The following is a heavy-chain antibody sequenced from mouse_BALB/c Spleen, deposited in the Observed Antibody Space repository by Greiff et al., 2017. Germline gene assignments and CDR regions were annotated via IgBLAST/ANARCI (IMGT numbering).Heavy chain of an antibody. CDR3: ARHSSYDWYFDV. D-gene: IGHD1-1*01. CDR1: GFTFSSYT. J-gene: IGHJ1*01. Sequence: EVMLVESGGGLVQPGGSLKLSCAASGFTFSSYTMSWVRQTPEKRPEWVAYISNGGGSTYYPDTVKGRFTISRDNAKNTLYLQMSSLKSEDTAMYYCARHSSYDWYFDVWGAGTTVTVSS. V-gene: IGHV5-12-2*01. CDR2: ISNGGGST.